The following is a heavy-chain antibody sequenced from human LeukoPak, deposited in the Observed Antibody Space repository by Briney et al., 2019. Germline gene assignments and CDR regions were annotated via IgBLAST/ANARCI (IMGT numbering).Heavy chain of an antibody. CDR3: AKHGYCSGISCFFDF. Sequence: PGGSLRLSCAASGFTFSGYGMHWVRQAPGEGLEWVALIWYDGSNKYYADSVKGRFTISRDSSKNTLYLQMNSLRAEDTALYYCAKHGYCSGISCFFDFWGQGTLVTVSS. CDR1: GFTFSGYG. V-gene: IGHV3-33*06. J-gene: IGHJ4*02. D-gene: IGHD2-2*03. CDR2: IWYDGSNK.